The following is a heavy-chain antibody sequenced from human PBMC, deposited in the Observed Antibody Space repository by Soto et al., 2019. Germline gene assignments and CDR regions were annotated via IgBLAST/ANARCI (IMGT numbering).Heavy chain of an antibody. Sequence: VQLVESGGGVVQPGRSLRLSCAASGFTFSSYGMHWVRQAPGKGLEWVAVIWYDGSNKYYADSGKGRFTISRDNSKNTLYLQMNSLRAEDTAVYYCARDPAYFDYWGQGTLVTVSS. CDR1: GFTFSSYG. CDR3: ARDPAYFDY. CDR2: IWYDGSNK. J-gene: IGHJ4*02. V-gene: IGHV3-33*01.